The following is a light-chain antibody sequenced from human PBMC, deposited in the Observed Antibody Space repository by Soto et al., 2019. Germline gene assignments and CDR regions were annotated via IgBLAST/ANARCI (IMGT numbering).Light chain of an antibody. CDR2: DVT. V-gene: IGLV2-14*01. CDR1: SSDVGGYNY. CDR3: SSYTSSSTLV. Sequence: QSALTQPASVSGSPGQSITISCTGTSSDVGGYNYVSWFQQHPGKGPKLIIFDVTNRPSGVSNRFSGSKSGNTASLTVSGLQAEDEADYYCSSYTSSSTLVFGGGTKLTVL. J-gene: IGLJ2*01.